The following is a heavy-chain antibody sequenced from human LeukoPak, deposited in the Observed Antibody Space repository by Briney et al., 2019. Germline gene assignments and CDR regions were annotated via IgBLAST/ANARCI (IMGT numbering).Heavy chain of an antibody. Sequence: GGSLRLSCAASGFTFSSYAMHWVRQAPGKGLEWVANIKQDGSEKYYVDSVKGRFTISRDNAKNSLYLQMNSLRAEDTAVYYCARGSGSYDYWGQGTLVTVSS. D-gene: IGHD1-26*01. J-gene: IGHJ4*02. CDR1: GFTFSSYA. V-gene: IGHV3-7*03. CDR3: ARGSGSYDY. CDR2: IKQDGSEK.